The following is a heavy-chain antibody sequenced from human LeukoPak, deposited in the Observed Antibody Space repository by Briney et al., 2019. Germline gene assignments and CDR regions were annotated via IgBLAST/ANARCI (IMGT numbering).Heavy chain of an antibody. V-gene: IGHV3-23*01. CDR2: VSGSGTIT. CDR3: AKADSYYDLLTCFDF. J-gene: IGHJ4*02. Sequence: PGGSLRLSCAASGFTFSSYAMNWVHQAPGKGLEWVSTVSGSGTITYYAGSVKGRFTISRDNPKNTLYLQMNSLRAEDTAVYYCAKADSYYDLLTCFDFWGQGTLVTVSS. CDR1: GFTFSSYA. D-gene: IGHD3-9*01.